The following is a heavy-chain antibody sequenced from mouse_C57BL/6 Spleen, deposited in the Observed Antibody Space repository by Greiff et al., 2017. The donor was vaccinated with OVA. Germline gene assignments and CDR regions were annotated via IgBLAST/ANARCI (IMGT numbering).Heavy chain of an antibody. Sequence: EVMLVESEGGLVQPGSSMKLSCTASGFTFSDYYMAWVRQVPEKGLEWVANINYDGSSTYYLDSLKSRFIISRDNAKNILYLQMSSLKSEDTATYYCARGRYFDYWGQGTTLTVSS. V-gene: IGHV5-16*01. CDR3: ARGRYFDY. J-gene: IGHJ2*01. CDR2: INYDGSST. CDR1: GFTFSDYY.